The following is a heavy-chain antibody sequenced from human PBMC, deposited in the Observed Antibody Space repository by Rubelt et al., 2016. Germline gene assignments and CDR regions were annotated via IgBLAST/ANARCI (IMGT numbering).Heavy chain of an antibody. CDR3: ARGNVVGILDGFEI. D-gene: IGHD2-21*01. Sequence: AVSGGSISSSNWWSWVRQPPGKGLEWIGEIYHSGSTNYNPSLKSRVTISVDKSKNQFSLDLTSVTAADTAVYYCARGNVVGILDGFEIWGQGTTVTVSS. J-gene: IGHJ3*02. CDR2: IYHSGST. V-gene: IGHV4-4*02. CDR1: GGSISSSNW.